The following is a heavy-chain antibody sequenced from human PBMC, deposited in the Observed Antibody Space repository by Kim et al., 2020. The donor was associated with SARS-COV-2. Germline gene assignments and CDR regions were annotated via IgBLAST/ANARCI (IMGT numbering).Heavy chain of an antibody. CDR1: GFTFSGSA. Sequence: GGSLRLSCAASGFTFSGSAMHWVRQASGKGLEWVGRVRTKSDSYATTYAALVKGRFTISRDDSKNTAYLQMSSLKTEDTAVYYCSAMKEGYWGQGTLVTVSS. CDR3: SAMKEGY. CDR2: VRTKSDSYAT. J-gene: IGHJ4*02. V-gene: IGHV3-73*01.